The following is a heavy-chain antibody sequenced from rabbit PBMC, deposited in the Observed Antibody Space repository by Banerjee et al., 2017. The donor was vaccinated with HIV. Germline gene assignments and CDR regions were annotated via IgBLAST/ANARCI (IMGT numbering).Heavy chain of an antibody. V-gene: IGHV1S45*01. J-gene: IGHJ4*01. CDR3: ARDLAGVIGWNFNL. Sequence: QQQLEESGGGLVKPGGTLTLTCKASGIDFSNCYMCWVRQAPGKGLEWIACINTSSGNTVYASWAKGRFTISRTSSTTVTLQMTSLTAADTATYLCARDLAGVIGWNFNLWGQGTLVTVS. CDR1: GIDFSNCY. CDR2: INTSSGNT. D-gene: IGHD4-1*01.